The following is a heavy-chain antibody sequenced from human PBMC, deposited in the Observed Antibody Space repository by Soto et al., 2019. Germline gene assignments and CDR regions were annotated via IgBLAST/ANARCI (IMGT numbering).Heavy chain of an antibody. CDR3: ARQLVDYPYYYYCNGYVYYGIDV. J-gene: IGHJ6*02. CDR2: INHLGSI. Sequence: SETLSLTCVVSGGSLSDYFWSWIRQPPGMALEWIGEINHLGSINYNPSLKSRVTMSVDTSKNQFSLTLSSVTAADTAVYYCARQLVDYPYYYYCNGYVYYGIDVCGQRTTVTVS. V-gene: IGHV4-34*01. CDR1: GGSLSDYF. D-gene: IGHD3-22*01.